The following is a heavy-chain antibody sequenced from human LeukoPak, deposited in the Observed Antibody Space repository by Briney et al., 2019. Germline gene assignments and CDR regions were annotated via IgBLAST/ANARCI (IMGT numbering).Heavy chain of an antibody. Sequence: GASVKVSCKASGGTFSSYAISWVRQAPGQGLEWMGRIIPILGIANYAQKFQGRVTITADKSTSTAYMELSSLRSEDTAVYYCARASLTTVGFDYWGQGTLVTVSS. V-gene: IGHV1-69*04. D-gene: IGHD4-17*01. J-gene: IGHJ4*02. CDR3: ARASLTTVGFDY. CDR1: GGTFSSYA. CDR2: IIPILGIA.